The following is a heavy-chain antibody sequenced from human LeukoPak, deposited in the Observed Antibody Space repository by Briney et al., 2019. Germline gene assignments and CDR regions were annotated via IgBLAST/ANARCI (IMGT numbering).Heavy chain of an antibody. CDR2: LKESGIEK. D-gene: IGHD3-3*01. J-gene: IGHJ4*02. Sequence: GGSLRLSCAGSGFIFSSYSMGWVRQAPGKGLEFVAHLKESGIEKEYVDSVEGRFTISRDNGKNSLYLQMNSMRAEDTALYFCARWRGAQSEFDYWGQGTHVIVSS. CDR3: ARWRGAQSEFDY. CDR1: GFIFSSYS. V-gene: IGHV3-7*01.